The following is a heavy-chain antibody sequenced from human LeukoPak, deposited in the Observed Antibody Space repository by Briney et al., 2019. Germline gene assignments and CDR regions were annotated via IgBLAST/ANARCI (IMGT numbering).Heavy chain of an antibody. CDR2: ISGSGGST. CDR3: AKDHNSITIFGVVIIRDFDY. D-gene: IGHD3-3*01. V-gene: IGHV3-23*01. CDR1: GFTFSSYA. Sequence: LGGSLRLSCAASGFTFSSYAMSWVRQAPGKGLEWVSAISGSGGSTYYADSVKGRFTISRDNSKNTLYLQMNSLRAEDTAVYYCAKDHNSITIFGVVIIRDFDYWGQGTLVTVSS. J-gene: IGHJ4*02.